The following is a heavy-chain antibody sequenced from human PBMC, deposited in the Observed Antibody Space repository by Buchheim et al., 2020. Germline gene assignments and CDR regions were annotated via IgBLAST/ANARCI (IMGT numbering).Heavy chain of an antibody. CDR3: ARAYGMDV. Sequence: QVQLQESGPGLVKPSEPLSLTCTVSGGSISSYYWSWIRQPPGKGLEWIGYIYYSGSTNYNPSLKSRVTIQVKTSKNQFSLKLSSVTAADTAVYYCARAYGMDVWGQGTT. V-gene: IGHV4-59*01. CDR1: GGSISSYY. J-gene: IGHJ6*02. CDR2: IYYSGST.